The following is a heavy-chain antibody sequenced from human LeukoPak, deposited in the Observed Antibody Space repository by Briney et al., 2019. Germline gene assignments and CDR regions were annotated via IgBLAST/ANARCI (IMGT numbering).Heavy chain of an antibody. CDR3: AREGRFYGMDV. CDR1: GFTFSSYG. J-gene: IGHJ6*02. Sequence: GGSLRLSCAASGFTFSSYGMHWVRQAPGKGLEWVAVIWYDGSNEYYADSVKGRFTISRDNSKNTLYLQMNSLRAEDTAVYYCAREGRFYGMDVWGQGTTVTVSS. CDR2: IWYDGSNE. V-gene: IGHV3-33*01. D-gene: IGHD3-3*01.